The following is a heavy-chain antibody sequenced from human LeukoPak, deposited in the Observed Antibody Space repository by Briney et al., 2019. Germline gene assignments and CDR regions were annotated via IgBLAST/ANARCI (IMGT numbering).Heavy chain of an antibody. CDR2: ISSSSSYI. CDR3: AKRAEYYYDSSGYYYPGEDYFDY. D-gene: IGHD3-22*01. CDR1: GFTFSSYS. J-gene: IGHJ4*02. Sequence: GGSLRLSCAASGFTFSSYSMNWVRQAPGKGLEWVSSISSSSSYIYYADSVKGRFTISRDNAKNSLYLQMNSLRAEDTAVYYCAKRAEYYYDSSGYYYPGEDYFDYWGQGTLVTVSS. V-gene: IGHV3-21*04.